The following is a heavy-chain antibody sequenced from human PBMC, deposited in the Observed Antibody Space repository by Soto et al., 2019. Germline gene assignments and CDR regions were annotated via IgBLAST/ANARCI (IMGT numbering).Heavy chain of an antibody. Sequence: QEQLVQSGAEVKRPGASVKVSCRASGYNFISSNINWVRQAPGQGPEWMGWMNPSNGNAAFARNFQGRVSLTRDISTDTAYMELGGLSSGDTAIYYCARAVGIAVTGLDLWGPGTLVTVSS. CDR2: MNPSNGNA. J-gene: IGHJ5*02. V-gene: IGHV1-8*01. CDR1: GYNFISSN. CDR3: ARAVGIAVTGLDL. D-gene: IGHD6-19*01.